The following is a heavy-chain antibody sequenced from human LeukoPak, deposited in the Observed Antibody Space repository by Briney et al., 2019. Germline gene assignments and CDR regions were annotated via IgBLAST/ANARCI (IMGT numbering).Heavy chain of an antibody. V-gene: IGHV4-34*01. CDR1: GGSFSGYY. D-gene: IGHD5-18*01. CDR2: INHSGST. CDR3: ARGGYSYGYPHKFFHYYYMDV. J-gene: IGHJ6*03. Sequence: SETLSLTCAVYGGSFSGYYWSWIRQPPGKGLEWIGEINHSGSTNYNPSLKSRVTISVDTSKNQFSLKLSSVTAADTAVYYCARGGYSYGYPHKFFHYYYMDVWGKGTTVTVSS.